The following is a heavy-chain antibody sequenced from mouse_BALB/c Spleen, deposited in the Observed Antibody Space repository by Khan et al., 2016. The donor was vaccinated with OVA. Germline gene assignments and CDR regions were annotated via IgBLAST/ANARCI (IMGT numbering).Heavy chain of an antibody. CDR2: ISDGGSST. Sequence: EVELVESGGGLVKPGGSLKLSCAASGFTFSDYYMYWVRQTPEKRLEWVATISDGGSSTFYPDSVKGRFTISRDNSTNNLDLQMSSLKSEDTAIYYCARAGDGGFAYWGQGTLVTVSA. CDR3: ARAGDGGFAY. CDR1: GFTFSDYY. D-gene: IGHD1-1*02. V-gene: IGHV5-4*02. J-gene: IGHJ3*01.